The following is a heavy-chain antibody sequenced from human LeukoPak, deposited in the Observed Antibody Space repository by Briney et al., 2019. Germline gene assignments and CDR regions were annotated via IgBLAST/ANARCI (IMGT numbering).Heavy chain of an antibody. CDR1: GFTFSSYG. V-gene: IGHV3-30*18. CDR2: ISYDGSNK. J-gene: IGHJ3*02. CDR3: ANYGDYEAFDI. D-gene: IGHD4-17*01. Sequence: TGGSLRLSCAASGFTFSSYGMHWVRQAPGKGLEWVAVISYDGSNKYYADSVKGRFTISRDNSKNTLYLQMNSLRAEDTAVYYCANYGDYEAFDIWGQGTMVTVSS.